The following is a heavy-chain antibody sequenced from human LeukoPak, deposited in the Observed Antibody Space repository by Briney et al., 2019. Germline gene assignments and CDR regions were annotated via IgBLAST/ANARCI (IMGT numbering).Heavy chain of an antibody. D-gene: IGHD3-9*01. CDR1: GFSFSSYS. CDR2: ISSTSSTI. J-gene: IGHJ1*01. CDR3: ARDILTGSQSRFQH. Sequence: GGSLRLSCAASGFSFSSYSMTWVRQAPGKGLEWLSYISSTSSTIFYADSVKGRFTISRNNAKNSLYLQINSLRAEDTAVYYCARDILTGSQSRFQHWGQGTLVTVSS. V-gene: IGHV3-48*04.